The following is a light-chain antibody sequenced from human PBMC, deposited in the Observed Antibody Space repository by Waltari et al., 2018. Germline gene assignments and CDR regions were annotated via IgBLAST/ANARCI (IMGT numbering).Light chain of an antibody. CDR2: END. CDR1: YPNIGNHY. V-gene: IGLV1-51*01. Sequence: SVLLLPASVSAASGQKFTIPGPGSYPNIGNHYLSWYQQFPGTAPKLHIHENDKRPSGIPGRFPGSKSGTSATLDIHGLQTGDEADYYCGTWDSRMSVAVLGGGTKVTVL. CDR3: GTWDSRMSVAV. J-gene: IGLJ2*01.